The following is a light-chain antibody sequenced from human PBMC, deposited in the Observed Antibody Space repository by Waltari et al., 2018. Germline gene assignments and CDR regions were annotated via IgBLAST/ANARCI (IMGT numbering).Light chain of an antibody. V-gene: IGKV1-33*01. CDR3: QQYDDLPHT. CDR1: QDIRYY. Sequence: DIQMTQSPASLSASVGDRVTITCQASQDIRYYLNWYQQKAGKAPRLLIYDASYLEIGVPSRVRGSASGTEFNLTISSLQPEDLATYYCQQYDDLPHTFGPGTRVDFK. J-gene: IGKJ3*01. CDR2: DAS.